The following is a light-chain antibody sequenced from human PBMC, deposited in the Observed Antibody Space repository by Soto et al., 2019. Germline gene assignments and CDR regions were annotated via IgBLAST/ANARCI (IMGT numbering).Light chain of an antibody. CDR2: AAS. CDR3: QQSYSTPLYT. J-gene: IGKJ2*01. CDR1: QSISGY. V-gene: IGKV1-39*01. Sequence: DIPMTQSPSSLSASVGDRVTITCRASQSISGYLNWYQQKPGKAPKLLIYAASSLQSGVPSRFSGSGSGTDFTLTISSLQPEDFATYYCQQSYSTPLYTFGQGTKLEIK.